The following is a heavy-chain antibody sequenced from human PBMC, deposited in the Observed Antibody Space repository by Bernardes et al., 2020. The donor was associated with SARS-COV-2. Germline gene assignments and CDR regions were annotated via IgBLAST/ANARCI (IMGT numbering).Heavy chain of an antibody. CDR2: MNPNSGNT. D-gene: IGHD3-9*01. CDR1: GYTFTNND. J-gene: IGHJ4*02. V-gene: IGHV1-8*01. CDR3: ARGRRVYDILTGYYPSSTHYFDY. Sequence: ASVKVSCKASGYTFTNNDINWVRQATGQGLEWMGWMNPNSGNTGYAQKFQGRVIMTRNTSITTAYMELSSLRSEDTAVYYCARGRRVYDILTGYYPSSTHYFDYWGQGTLVTVSS.